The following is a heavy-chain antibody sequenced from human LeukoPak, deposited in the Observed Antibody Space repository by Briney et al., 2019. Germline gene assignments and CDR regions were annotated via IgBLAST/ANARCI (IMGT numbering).Heavy chain of an antibody. CDR3: ASGRDLLTYFQH. CDR1: GGSFSDYY. Sequence: SETLSLTCAVYGGSFSDYYWSWIRQPPGKGLEWIGEINHSGVTNYNPSLKSRITISEDTSKRQFSLKLSSVTAADTAVYYCASGRDLLTYFQHWGQGTLVTVSS. CDR2: INHSGVT. V-gene: IGHV4-34*01. J-gene: IGHJ1*01. D-gene: IGHD1-26*01.